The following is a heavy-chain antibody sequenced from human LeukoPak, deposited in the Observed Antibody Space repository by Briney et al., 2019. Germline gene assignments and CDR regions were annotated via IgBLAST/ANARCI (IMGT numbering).Heavy chain of an antibody. CDR1: GFTFSSHA. V-gene: IGHV3-23*01. CDR2: ISGSGGGT. Sequence: GGSLRLSCAASGFTFSSHAISWVRQAPGKGLEWVSAISGSGGGTWYADSVKGRFTISRDNSKNTLYLQMNSLRVEDTAVYYCARVPGYSWGQGTLVTVSS. D-gene: IGHD6-13*01. J-gene: IGHJ4*02. CDR3: ARVPGYS.